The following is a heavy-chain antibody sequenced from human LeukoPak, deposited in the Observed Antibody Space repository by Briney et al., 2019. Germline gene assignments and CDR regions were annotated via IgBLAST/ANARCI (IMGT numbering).Heavy chain of an antibody. V-gene: IGHV3-7*01. D-gene: IGHD1-26*01. CDR2: IKQDGSEK. Sequence: VGSLRLSCAASGFTFSSYWMSWVRQAPGKGLEWVANIKQDGSEKYYVDSVKGRFTISRDNAKNSLYLQMNSLRAEDTAVYYCASLLSGSNQINDYWGQGTLVTVSS. CDR1: GFTFSSYW. CDR3: ASLLSGSNQINDY. J-gene: IGHJ4*02.